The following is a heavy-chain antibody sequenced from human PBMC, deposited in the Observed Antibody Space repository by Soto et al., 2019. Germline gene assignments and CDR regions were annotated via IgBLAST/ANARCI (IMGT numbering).Heavy chain of an antibody. CDR2: ISYDGSNK. CDR3: ARVSPTVTYYFDY. Sequence: GGSLRLCCAASGFTFSSYAMHWVRQAPGKGLEWVAVISYDGSNKYYADSVKGRFTISRDNSKNTLYLQMNSLRAEDTAVYYCARVSPTVTYYFDYWGQGTLVTVSS. CDR1: GFTFSSYA. V-gene: IGHV3-30-3*01. J-gene: IGHJ4*02. D-gene: IGHD4-17*01.